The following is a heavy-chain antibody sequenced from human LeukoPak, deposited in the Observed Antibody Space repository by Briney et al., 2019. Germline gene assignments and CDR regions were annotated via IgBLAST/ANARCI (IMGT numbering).Heavy chain of an antibody. CDR3: AMYYYDSSGYYRTDPFDY. V-gene: IGHV3-23*01. CDR1: GFNFRIHA. Sequence: GGSLRLSCVASGFNFRIHAMSWVRQAPGKGLEWVSTIGGVAVSTDYADSVKGRFSFSRDDSKNTVYLQMNSLRAEDTAVYYCAMYYYDSSGYYRTDPFDYWGQGTLVTVSS. CDR2: IGGVAVST. D-gene: IGHD3-22*01. J-gene: IGHJ4*02.